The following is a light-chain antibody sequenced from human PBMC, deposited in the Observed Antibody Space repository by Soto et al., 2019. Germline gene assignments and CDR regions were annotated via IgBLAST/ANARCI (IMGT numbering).Light chain of an antibody. CDR3: QQYGSSAT. Sequence: EIVLTQSPGTLSLSPGERATLSCRASQSVSSSSLAWYQQKPGQAPRLLIYGASSRATGIPDRFSGSGSGTDFTLTSSRLEPEAFAVYYCQQYGSSATFGQGTKVEIK. CDR1: QSVSSSS. CDR2: GAS. V-gene: IGKV3-20*01. J-gene: IGKJ1*01.